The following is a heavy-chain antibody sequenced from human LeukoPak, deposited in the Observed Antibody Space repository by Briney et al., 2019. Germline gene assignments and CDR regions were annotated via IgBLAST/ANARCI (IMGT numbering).Heavy chain of an antibody. Sequence: GGSLRLSCAASGFTFSSYAMPWVRQAPGKGLGWVAVISYDGSNKYYADSVKGRFTISRDNSKNTLYLQMNSLRAEDTAVYYCARASDYYGSGDFDYWGQGTLVTVSS. CDR3: ARASDYYGSGDFDY. D-gene: IGHD3-10*01. CDR2: ISYDGSNK. J-gene: IGHJ4*02. V-gene: IGHV3-30*04. CDR1: GFTFSSYA.